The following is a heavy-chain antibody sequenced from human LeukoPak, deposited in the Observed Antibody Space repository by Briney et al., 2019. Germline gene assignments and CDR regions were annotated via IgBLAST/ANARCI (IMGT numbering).Heavy chain of an antibody. D-gene: IGHD2-15*01. Sequence: GSLRLSCAASGFTVSSNYMSWVRQAPGKGLEWVSVIYSGGSTYYADSVKGRFTISRDNAKNSLYLQMNSLRAEDTALYYCAKGEAANYYYYGMDVWGQGTTVTVSS. V-gene: IGHV3-53*05. CDR1: GFTVSSNY. CDR2: IYSGGST. CDR3: AKGEAANYYYYGMDV. J-gene: IGHJ6*02.